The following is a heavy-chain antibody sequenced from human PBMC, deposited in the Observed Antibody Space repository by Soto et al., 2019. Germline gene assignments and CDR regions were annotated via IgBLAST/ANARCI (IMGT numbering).Heavy chain of an antibody. D-gene: IGHD2-15*01. J-gene: IGHJ6*03. CDR2: ISWNSGSI. V-gene: IGHV3-9*01. Sequence: GGSLRLSCAASGFTFDDYAMHWVRQAPGKGLEWVSGISWNSGSIGYADSVKGRFTISRDNAKNSLYLQMNSLRAEDTALYYCAKEGVYFHTPPYYYYYYYMDVWGKGTTVTVSS. CDR3: AKEGVYFHTPPYYYYYYYMDV. CDR1: GFTFDDYA.